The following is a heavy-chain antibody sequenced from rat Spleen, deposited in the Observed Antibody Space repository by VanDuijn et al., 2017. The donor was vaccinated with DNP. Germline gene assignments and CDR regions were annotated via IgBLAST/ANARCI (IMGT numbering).Heavy chain of an antibody. Sequence: EVQLVESGGGLVQPGRSLKLSCAASGFTFSNYGMAWVRQAPTKGLEWVATISYDGSRTYYGDSVKGRFTISRDNAKNTLYLQMDSLRSEDKATYYCASHDGTEGIDFDYWGQGVMVTVSS. CDR3: ASHDGTEGIDFDY. D-gene: IGHD1-11*01. J-gene: IGHJ2*01. V-gene: IGHV5-29*01. CDR1: GFTFSNYG. CDR2: ISYDGSRT.